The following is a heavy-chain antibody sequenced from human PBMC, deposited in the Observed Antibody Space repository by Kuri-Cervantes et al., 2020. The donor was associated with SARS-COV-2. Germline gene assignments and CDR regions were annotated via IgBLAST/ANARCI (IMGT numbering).Heavy chain of an antibody. CDR3: ASRPGGRSAYCGATSCWGWFDP. Sequence: ESLKISCTVSGGPIREGTTYYWAWIRQTPGKGLEWIGSIYSGGTTYYDPSLKSRVNISVDTSKNQFSLNLTSVTAADTAVYYCASRPGGRSAYCGATSCWGWFDPWGQGTLVTVSS. J-gene: IGHJ5*02. CDR1: GGPIREGTTYY. V-gene: IGHV4-39*01. D-gene: IGHD2-21*01. CDR2: IYSGGTT.